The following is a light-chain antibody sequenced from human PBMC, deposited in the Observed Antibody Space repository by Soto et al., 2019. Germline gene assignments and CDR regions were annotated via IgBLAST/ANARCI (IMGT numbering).Light chain of an antibody. CDR2: AAS. Sequence: DIQMTQSPSSLSASVGDRVTITCRASQGISNYLAWYQQKPGKVPKLLIYAASTLQSGVPSRFSDSGSGTDFTLTISSLQPEDVATYYCQKCNSALRAFTFGPGTKVDIK. V-gene: IGKV1-27*01. CDR1: QGISNY. J-gene: IGKJ3*01. CDR3: QKCNSALRAFT.